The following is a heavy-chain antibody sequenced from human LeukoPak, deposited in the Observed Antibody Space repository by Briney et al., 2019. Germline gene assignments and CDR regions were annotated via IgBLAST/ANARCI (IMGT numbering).Heavy chain of an antibody. CDR3: ARGGIAVAVSFDY. CDR2: IYYSGST. V-gene: IGHV4-59*01. CDR1: GGSISSYY. J-gene: IGHJ4*02. D-gene: IGHD6-19*01. Sequence: SETLSLTCTVSGGSISSYYWSWIRQPPGKGLEGIGYIYYSGSTNYNPSLKSRVTLSVDTSKNQFSLKLSSVTAADTAVYYCARGGIAVAVSFDYWGQGTLVTVSS.